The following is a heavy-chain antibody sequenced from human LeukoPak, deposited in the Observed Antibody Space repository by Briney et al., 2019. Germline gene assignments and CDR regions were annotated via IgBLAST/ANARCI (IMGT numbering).Heavy chain of an antibody. D-gene: IGHD1-26*01. V-gene: IGHV1-18*01. J-gene: IGHJ4*02. Sequence: ASVKVSCKASGYTFTSYGISWVRQAPGQGLEWMGWISAYNGNTNYAQKLQGRVTMTTDTSTSTAYMELRSLRSDDTAVYYCARERHKLGATDLSDYWGQGTLVTVSS. CDR2: ISAYNGNT. CDR3: ARERHKLGATDLSDY. CDR1: GYTFTSYG.